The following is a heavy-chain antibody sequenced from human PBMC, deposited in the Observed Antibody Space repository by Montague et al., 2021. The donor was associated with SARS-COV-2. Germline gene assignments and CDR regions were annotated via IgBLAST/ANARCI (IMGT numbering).Heavy chain of an antibody. J-gene: IGHJ4*02. V-gene: IGHV4-59*01. CDR3: ARAQNICFIANCVNYFDL. D-gene: IGHD1-1*01. CDR2: VHYTGST. CDR1: GGSIRSYY. Sequence: SETLSLTCEVSGGSIRSYYWSWIPQSPGKGLEWIGYVHYTGSTKYNPSLKTRVTLSLDTPKNHFSLRLNSVTAADTAVYYCARAQNICFIANCVNYFDLWGLGALVSVSS.